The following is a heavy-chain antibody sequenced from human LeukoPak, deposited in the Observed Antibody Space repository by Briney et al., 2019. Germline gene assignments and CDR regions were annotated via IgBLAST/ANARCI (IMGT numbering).Heavy chain of an antibody. CDR3: ARSLGELSLAAAY. V-gene: IGHV3-23*01. J-gene: IGHJ4*02. Sequence: GGALRLSCAASGVTFSSYAMSGVRQAPGKGPEGVSAISGSGGSTYYADSVKGRFTISRDNSKNTLYLQMNSLRVEDTAVYYCARSLGELSLAAAYWGQGILVTVSS. D-gene: IGHD3-16*02. CDR1: GVTFSSYA. CDR2: ISGSGGST.